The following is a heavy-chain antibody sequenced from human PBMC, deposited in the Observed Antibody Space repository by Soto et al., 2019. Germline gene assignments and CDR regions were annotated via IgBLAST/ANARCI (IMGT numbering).Heavy chain of an antibody. CDR1: GYTFTSYA. V-gene: IGHV1-3*01. Sequence: ASVKVSCKASGYTFTSYAMPWVRQAPGQGLEWMGWINASNGIAKYSQKFQGRVTITRDTSTSTAYMELSSLRSEDTAVYYCLNIPHYWGQGTLVTVSS. CDR3: LNIPHY. CDR2: INASNGIA. J-gene: IGHJ4*02.